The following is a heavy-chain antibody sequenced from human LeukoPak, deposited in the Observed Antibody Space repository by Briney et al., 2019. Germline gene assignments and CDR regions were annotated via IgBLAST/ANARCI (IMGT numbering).Heavy chain of an antibody. CDR1: GYTFTDYA. V-gene: IGHV1-3*03. J-gene: IGHJ5*02. Sequence: ASVKVSCKASGYTFTDYAMHWVRQAPGHSLEWMGWINGGNGNTKYSLEFQGRVTITRDTSANTVYMELSSLRSEDTAVYYCAKDRGFYGSGSSEGWLDPWGQGTLVIVSS. D-gene: IGHD3-10*01. CDR3: AKDRGFYGSGSSEGWLDP. CDR2: INGGNGNT.